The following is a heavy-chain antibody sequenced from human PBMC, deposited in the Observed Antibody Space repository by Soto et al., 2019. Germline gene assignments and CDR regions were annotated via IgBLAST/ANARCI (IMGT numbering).Heavy chain of an antibody. CDR1: GFTFSSYA. CDR2: ISGSGGST. CDR3: ARGDGSGSYLEDYFDY. V-gene: IGHV3-23*01. D-gene: IGHD3-10*01. Sequence: GGSLRLSCAASGFTFSSYAMSWVRQAPGKGLEWVSAISGSGGSTYYADSVKGRFTISRDNSKNTLYLQMNSLRAEDTAVYYCARGDGSGSYLEDYFDYWGQGTLVTVSS. J-gene: IGHJ4*02.